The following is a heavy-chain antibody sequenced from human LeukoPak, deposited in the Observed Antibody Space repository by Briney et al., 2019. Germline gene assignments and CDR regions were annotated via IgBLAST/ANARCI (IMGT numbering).Heavy chain of an antibody. CDR2: INHNSGGT. V-gene: IGHV1-2*02. Sequence: GSVKVSCKASGYTFTGYYMHWVRQAPGQGLEWMGWINHNSGGTNYAQKLQGRFTMTRDTSISTAYMELSGLRSDDTAVYNCTRVREIMDVWGKGTTVTVSS. J-gene: IGHJ6*03. CDR3: TRVREIMDV. CDR1: GYTFTGYY.